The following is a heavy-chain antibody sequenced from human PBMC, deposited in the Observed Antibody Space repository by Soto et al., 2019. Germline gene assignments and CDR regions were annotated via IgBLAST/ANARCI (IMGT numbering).Heavy chain of an antibody. CDR1: GFTFSIYA. V-gene: IGHV3-23*01. CDR2: ISGSGGST. CDR3: AKVLVQYYYGSGSTLTYYFDY. D-gene: IGHD3-10*01. J-gene: IGHJ4*02. Sequence: PGGSLRLSCAASGFTFSIYAMSWVRQAPGKGLEWVSAISGSGGSTYYADSVKGRFTISRDNSKNTLYLQMNSLRAEDTAVYYCAKVLVQYYYGSGSTLTYYFDYWGQGTLVTVSS.